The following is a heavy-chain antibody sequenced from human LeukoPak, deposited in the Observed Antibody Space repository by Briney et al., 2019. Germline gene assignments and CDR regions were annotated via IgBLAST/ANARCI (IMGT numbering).Heavy chain of an antibody. J-gene: IGHJ6*02. V-gene: IGHV4-59*01. CDR2: VHYTWNA. CDR3: ARVASKGGMDV. CDR1: GGSTGSYH. Sequence: SETLSLTCSVSGGSTGSYHWSWIRQPPGKGLEWIGHVHYTWNAKYNPSLKSRVTISLDRSSNQFSLRLSSVSAADTAVYYCARVASKGGMDVWGQGTTVTVSS.